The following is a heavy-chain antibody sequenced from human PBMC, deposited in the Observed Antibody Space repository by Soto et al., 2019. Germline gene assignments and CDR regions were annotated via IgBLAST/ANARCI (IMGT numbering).Heavy chain of an antibody. D-gene: IGHD3-22*01. V-gene: IGHV1-3*01. J-gene: IGHJ4*02. CDR3: ARVGYFDSDGFPRPYDY. CDR1: VYNLTTYA. Sequence: SVNVSCKASVYNLTTYAIYLVRQAPRQRLEWLGWINGGNDKTGYSQRFQGRLSITKKTSATTAFMEFSNLTSEDTAVYYCARVGYFDSDGFPRPYDYWGQGTLVTVSS. CDR2: INGGNDKT.